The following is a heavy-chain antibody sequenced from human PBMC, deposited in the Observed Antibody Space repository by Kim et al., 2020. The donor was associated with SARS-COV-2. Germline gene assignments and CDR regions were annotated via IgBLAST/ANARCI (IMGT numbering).Heavy chain of an antibody. V-gene: IGHV3-48*02. J-gene: IGHJ5*02. Sequence: GGSLRLSCAASGFTFSSYSMNWVRQAPGKGLEWVSYISSSSSTIYYADSVKGRFTISRDNAKNSLYLQMNSLRDEDTAVYYCARLGVGGYYDFWSGLWFDPWGQGTLVTVSS. CDR2: ISSSSSTI. CDR1: GFTFSSYS. D-gene: IGHD3-3*01. CDR3: ARLGVGGYYDFWSGLWFDP.